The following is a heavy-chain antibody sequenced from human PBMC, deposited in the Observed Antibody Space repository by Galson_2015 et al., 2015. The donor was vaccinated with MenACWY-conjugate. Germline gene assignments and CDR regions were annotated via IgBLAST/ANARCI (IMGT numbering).Heavy chain of an antibody. V-gene: IGHV3-53*01. CDR2: VYKDGVP. Sequence: SLRLSCAASGFDVRTMYMGWVRQAPGKGLEWVAIVYKDGVPSHVDSVQGRFTISRASYMNTLHLQMNNLRAEDTAVYYCAGGWWDLDYWGQGSLVAVSS. J-gene: IGHJ4*02. CDR1: GFDVRTMY. D-gene: IGHD2-15*01. CDR3: AGGWWDLDY.